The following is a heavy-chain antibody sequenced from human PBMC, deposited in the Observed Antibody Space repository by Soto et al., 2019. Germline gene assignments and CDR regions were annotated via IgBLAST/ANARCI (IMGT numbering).Heavy chain of an antibody. CDR1: GFTFSSYV. Sequence: QVQLVESGGGVVQPGRSLRLSCAASGFTFSSYVMHWVRQAPGKGLEWVAVIWYDGSNKYYADSVKGRFTISRDNSKNTLYLQMNSLRAEDTAVYYCARDGRAGITIFGVVIPNWYFDLWGRGTLVTVSS. CDR3: ARDGRAGITIFGVVIPNWYFDL. D-gene: IGHD3-3*01. V-gene: IGHV3-33*01. J-gene: IGHJ2*01. CDR2: IWYDGSNK.